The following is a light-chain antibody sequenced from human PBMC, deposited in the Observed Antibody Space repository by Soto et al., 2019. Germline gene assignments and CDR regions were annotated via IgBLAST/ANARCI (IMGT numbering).Light chain of an antibody. V-gene: IGLV2-14*01. CDR1: SSDVGGYNY. J-gene: IGLJ2*01. CDR2: VVS. CDR3: QSYDSSNQVV. Sequence: QSALAQPTSVSGSPGQSIAISCTGTSSDVGGYNYVSWHQQHPGKAPKVLISVVSNRPSGVSNRFSGSKSGNTASLTISGLKTEDEADYYCQSYDSSNQVVFGGGTKLTVL.